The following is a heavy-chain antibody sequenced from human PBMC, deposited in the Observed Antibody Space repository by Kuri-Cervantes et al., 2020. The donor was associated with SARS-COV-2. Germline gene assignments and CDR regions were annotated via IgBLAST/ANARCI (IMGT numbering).Heavy chain of an antibody. CDR3: ARNYYDRRKGAFDT. CDR2: IYRSGPT. D-gene: IGHD3-22*01. Sequence: SETLSLTCTVSGVSIIGDSYYWTWVRQPAGKGLEWIGDIYRSGPTTYNPSLRSRLTISADTSKSQFSLRLSSVTAADTAVYYCARNYYDRRKGAFDTWGHGTMVTVSS. J-gene: IGHJ3*02. CDR1: GVSIIGDSYY. V-gene: IGHV4-61*09.